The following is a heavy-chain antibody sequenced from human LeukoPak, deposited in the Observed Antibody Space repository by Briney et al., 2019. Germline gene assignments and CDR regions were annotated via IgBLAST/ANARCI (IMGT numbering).Heavy chain of an antibody. D-gene: IGHD4-11*01. V-gene: IGHV4-38-2*02. CDR1: GYSITSGYY. Sequence: PSENLSLTCTVSGYSITSGYYWGWIRQPPGKGLEWIGSIYHTGSTFYNPSLKSRVTISVDPSKNQFSLKLISVIVADTAVYYCARPYSNYVGNDAFAIWGQGTMVTVSS. CDR2: IYHTGST. J-gene: IGHJ3*02. CDR3: ARPYSNYVGNDAFAI.